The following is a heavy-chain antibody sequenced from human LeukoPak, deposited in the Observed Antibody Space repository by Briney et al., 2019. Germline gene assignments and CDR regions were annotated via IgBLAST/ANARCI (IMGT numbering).Heavy chain of an antibody. CDR2: IIPIFGTA. CDR1: RGTFSSYA. V-gene: IGHV1-69*05. Sequence: SVKVSCKASRGTFSSYAISWVRQAPGQGLEWMGGIIPIFGTANYAQKFQGRVTITTDESTSTAYMELSSLRSEDTAVYYCARVASSGSYASYFDYWGQGTLVTVSS. CDR3: ARVASSGSYASYFDY. D-gene: IGHD1-26*01. J-gene: IGHJ4*02.